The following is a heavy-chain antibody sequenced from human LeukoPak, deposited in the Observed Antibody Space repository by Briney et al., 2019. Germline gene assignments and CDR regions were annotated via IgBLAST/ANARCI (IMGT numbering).Heavy chain of an antibody. D-gene: IGHD3-22*01. J-gene: IGHJ4*02. V-gene: IGHV3-9*01. CDR2: INWNSGSI. CDR1: GFTFDDYA. CDR3: AKDKLVSSGCYYDGEGFDY. Sequence: GGSLRLSCAASGFTFDDYAMHWVRQAPGKGLEWVSGINWNSGSIGYADSVKGRFTISRDNAKNSLYLQMNSLRAEDTALYYCAKDKLVSSGCYYDGEGFDYWGQGTLVTVSS.